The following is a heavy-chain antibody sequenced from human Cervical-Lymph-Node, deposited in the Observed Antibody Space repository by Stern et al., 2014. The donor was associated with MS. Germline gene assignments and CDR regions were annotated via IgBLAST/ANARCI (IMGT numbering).Heavy chain of an antibody. D-gene: IGHD2-2*01. Sequence: VQLVESGGGVVQPGRSLRLSCAASGFTSSSYGMHWVRQAPGKGLEWVAVIWYDGSNKYYADSVKGRCTIYRANSYNTRYLQRNIRRAEDTAVYYCARSSRPSPYCYYGMDVWGQGTTVTVSS. J-gene: IGHJ6*02. CDR2: IWYDGSNK. CDR1: GFTSSSYG. CDR3: ARSSRPSPYCYYGMDV. V-gene: IGHV3-33*01.